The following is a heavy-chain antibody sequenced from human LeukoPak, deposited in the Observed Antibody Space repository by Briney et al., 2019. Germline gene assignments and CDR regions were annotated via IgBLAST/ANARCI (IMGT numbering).Heavy chain of an antibody. V-gene: IGHV4-59*08. CDR3: ARLWNGSPGD. D-gene: IGHD3-3*01. CDR2: ISYSGST. J-gene: IGHJ4*02. CDR1: GGSISSSY. Sequence: SETLSLTCTVSGGSISSSYWSWIRQPPGKGLEWIGDISYSGSTNYNPSLKSRVTISGDTSKNQFSLKVSSVTAADTAVYYCARLWNGSPGDWGQGNLVTVSS.